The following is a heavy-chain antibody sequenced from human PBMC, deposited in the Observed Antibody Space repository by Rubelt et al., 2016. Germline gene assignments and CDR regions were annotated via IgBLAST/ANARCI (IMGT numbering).Heavy chain of an antibody. J-gene: IGHJ5*02. D-gene: IGHD3-16*01. CDR1: GFSISSGYL. CDR2: ISHSGTT. V-gene: IGHV4-38-2*02. Sequence: QVQLQESGPGLVKPSETLSLTCTASGFSISSGYLWGWIRQPPGKGLEWIGSISHSGTTYYNPSLKSRVAISLDTSKNHFSLKLTSVTAADTAVYHCARESMMGLQPLDWFDTWGQGTLVTVSS. CDR3: ARESMMGLQPLDWFDT.